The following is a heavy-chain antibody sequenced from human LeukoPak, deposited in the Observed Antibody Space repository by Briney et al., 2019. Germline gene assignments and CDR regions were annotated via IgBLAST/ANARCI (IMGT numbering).Heavy chain of an antibody. CDR2: ITNGGSTI. CDR1: GFTFSSYE. V-gene: IGHV3-48*03. D-gene: IGHD3-9*01. J-gene: IGHJ6*02. CDR3: ARSIGLTGGGVDV. Sequence: GSLRLSCAASGFTFSSYEMSWVRQAPGKGLEWVSYITNGGSTIRHADSVKGRFTISRDNAKKTLYLQMNSLRAEDTAVYYCARSIGLTGGGVDVWGQGTTVTVSS.